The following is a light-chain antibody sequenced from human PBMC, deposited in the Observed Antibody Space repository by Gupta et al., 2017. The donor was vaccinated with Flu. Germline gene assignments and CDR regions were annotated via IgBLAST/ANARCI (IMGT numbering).Light chain of an antibody. CDR3: QQYHDWPVT. V-gene: IGKV3-15*01. CDR1: QSVSSN. CDR2: GAS. J-gene: IGKJ4*01. Sequence: EIVMTQSPGTLSVSPGERATLSCGASQSVSSNLAWYQQKPGQPPRLLIFGASTRATGIPARFSVIGSGTEFALTINSLQSEDFAVYYCQQYHDWPVTFGGGTTVDLK.